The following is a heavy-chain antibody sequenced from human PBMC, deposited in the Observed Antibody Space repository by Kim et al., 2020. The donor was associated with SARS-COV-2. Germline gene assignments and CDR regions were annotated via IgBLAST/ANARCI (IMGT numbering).Heavy chain of an antibody. CDR1: GFTFSSYA. J-gene: IGHJ4*02. CDR3: AKTLYSSGWYHFDY. CDR2: ISGSGGST. D-gene: IGHD6-19*01. V-gene: IGHV3-23*01. Sequence: GGSLRLSCAASGFTFSSYAMSWVRQAPGKGLEWVSAISGSGGSTYYADSVKGRFTISRDISKNTLYLQMNSLRAEDTAVYYCAKTLYSSGWYHFDYWGQGTLVTVSS.